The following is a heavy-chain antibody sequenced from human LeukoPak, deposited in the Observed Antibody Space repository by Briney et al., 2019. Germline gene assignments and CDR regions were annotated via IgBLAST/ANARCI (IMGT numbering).Heavy chain of an antibody. J-gene: IGHJ4*02. CDR1: GFTFSSYG. CDR2: IWHDGSNQ. V-gene: IGHV3-33*01. D-gene: IGHD6-19*01. CDR3: ARDFSSGWVDY. Sequence: GGSLRLSCAASGFTFSSYGMHWVRQAPGKGLEWLAIIWHDGSNQYYAHSVKGRFTISRDNSKNTLYLQVNSLRAEDTAVYYCARDFSSGWVDYWGQGTLVTVSS.